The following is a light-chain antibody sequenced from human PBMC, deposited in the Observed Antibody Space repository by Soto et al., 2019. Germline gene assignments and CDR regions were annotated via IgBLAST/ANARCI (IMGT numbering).Light chain of an antibody. J-gene: IGKJ3*01. CDR3: QNYNSDLFT. CDR1: QDISNY. Sequence: DIQMTQSPSSLSASVGDRVTITCRASQDISNYLAWYQQKPGKVPSLLIYAASTLQSGVPSRFSGSGSGTDFTLTISSLKPEDVATYYCQNYNSDLFTFGPGTKVDIK. CDR2: AAS. V-gene: IGKV1-27*01.